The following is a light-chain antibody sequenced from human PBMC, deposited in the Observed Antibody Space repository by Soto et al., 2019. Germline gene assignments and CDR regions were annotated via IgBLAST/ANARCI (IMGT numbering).Light chain of an antibody. CDR3: QERSIWPLS. CDR2: DVS. J-gene: IGKJ4*01. CDR1: QSVRTY. V-gene: IGKV3-11*01. Sequence: IGLTPPPATLSVSHAQRDTLSCRASQSVRTYLAWYQQKPGQAPRLLIHDVSDRATGIPARFSGSGSGTDFTLTISSLEPEDFAVYYCQERSIWPLSSGGGAKVDIK.